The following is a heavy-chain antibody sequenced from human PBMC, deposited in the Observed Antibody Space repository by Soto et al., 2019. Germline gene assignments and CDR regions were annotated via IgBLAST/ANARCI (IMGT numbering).Heavy chain of an antibody. Sequence: QVQLQESGPGLVKPSETLSLICTVSGGSISSYYWSWIRQPPGKGLEWLGYIHFSGSTSYSPSLRSRVTISVDMSKNQFSLKLTSVTAADTALYFCARGPRHDIGDGSLDNWGQGTLVTVSS. J-gene: IGHJ4*02. D-gene: IGHD2-15*01. CDR3: ARGPRHDIGDGSLDN. CDR1: GGSISSYY. CDR2: IHFSGST. V-gene: IGHV4-59*01.